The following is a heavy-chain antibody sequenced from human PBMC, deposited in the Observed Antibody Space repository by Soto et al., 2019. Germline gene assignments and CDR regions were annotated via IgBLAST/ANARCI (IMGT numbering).Heavy chain of an antibody. CDR1: GYAFATYG. CDR3: ARGARQTTESAGDYTQFDY. Sequence: QVQLVQSGAEVKKPGASVRVSCKASGYAFATYGITWMRQAPGQGLEWMGWINPDKGGTDYAQNLQGRVTMTTDASTSTVYMELRSLTSDDTAVYYCARGARQTTESAGDYTQFDYWGQGTLVTVTS. D-gene: IGHD4-17*01. CDR2: INPDKGGT. V-gene: IGHV1-18*01. J-gene: IGHJ4*02.